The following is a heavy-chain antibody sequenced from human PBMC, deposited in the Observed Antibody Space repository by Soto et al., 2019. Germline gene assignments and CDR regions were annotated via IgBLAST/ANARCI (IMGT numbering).Heavy chain of an antibody. V-gene: IGHV4-34*01. CDR2: INHSGST. J-gene: IGHJ4*02. CDR3: ARGLPRVGDY. Sequence: QVQLQQWGAGLLKPSETLSLTYAVYGGSFSGYYWSWIRQPPGKGLEWIGEINHSGSTNYNPSLKSRVTISVDTSKNQFSLKLSSVTAADTAVYYCARGLPRVGDYWGQGTLVTVSS. CDR1: GGSFSGYY.